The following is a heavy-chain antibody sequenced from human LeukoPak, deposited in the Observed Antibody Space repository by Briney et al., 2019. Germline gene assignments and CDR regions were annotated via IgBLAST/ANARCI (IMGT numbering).Heavy chain of an antibody. CDR3: AREGTLYSSGWDCYGMDV. CDR1: GFTFSSYA. D-gene: IGHD6-19*01. CDR2: ISYDGNNK. V-gene: IGHV3-30-3*01. J-gene: IGHJ6*02. Sequence: GRSLRLSCAASGFTFSSYAIHWVRQAPGKGLEWVAVISYDGNNKYYRDSVKGRFTISRDNSKNTLYLQMNSLRGEDTAVYYCAREGTLYSSGWDCYGMDVWGQGTTVTVSS.